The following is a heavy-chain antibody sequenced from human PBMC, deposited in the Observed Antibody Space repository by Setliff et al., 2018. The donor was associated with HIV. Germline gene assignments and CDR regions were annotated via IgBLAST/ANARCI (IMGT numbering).Heavy chain of an antibody. V-gene: IGHV4-61*08. J-gene: IGHJ4*02. CDR3: ARAVNFDY. D-gene: IGHD6-19*01. Sequence: PSETLSLTCTVSGGSISSSGYYWGWIRQPPGKGLEWIGYIYVHNSERTNYNPSLTSRVTISVDTSRNQFSLKLTSVTAADTAIYYCARAVNFDYWGQGTQVTVSS. CDR1: GGSISSSGYY. CDR2: IYVHNSERT.